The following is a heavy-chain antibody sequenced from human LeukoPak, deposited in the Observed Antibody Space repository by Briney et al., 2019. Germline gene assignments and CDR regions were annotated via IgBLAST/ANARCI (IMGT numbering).Heavy chain of an antibody. CDR1: GFTFSSYG. J-gene: IGHJ6*03. CDR2: IWYDGSNK. V-gene: IGHV3-33*01. D-gene: IGHD3-22*01. Sequence: GGSLRLSCAASGFTFSSYGMHWVRQAPGKGLEWVAVIWYDGSNKYYADSVKGRFTISRDDSKNTLYLQMNSLRAEDTAVYYCASGYYPNHYYYYMDVWGKGTTVTVSS. CDR3: ASGYYPNHYYYYMDV.